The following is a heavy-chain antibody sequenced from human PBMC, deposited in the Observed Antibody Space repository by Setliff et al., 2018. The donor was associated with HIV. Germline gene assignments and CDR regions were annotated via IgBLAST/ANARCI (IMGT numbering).Heavy chain of an antibody. V-gene: IGHV3-21*01. CDR3: ARVESYGDYVDY. Sequence: PGGSLRLSCAASGFTFSSYTMNWVRQAPGKGLEWVSSISTGSTYYADSVKGRFTISTDNSKNTLYLQMNSLRAEDTAVYYCARVESYGDYVDYWGQGTLVTVS. CDR2: ISTGST. D-gene: IGHD4-17*01. CDR1: GFTFSSYT. J-gene: IGHJ4*01.